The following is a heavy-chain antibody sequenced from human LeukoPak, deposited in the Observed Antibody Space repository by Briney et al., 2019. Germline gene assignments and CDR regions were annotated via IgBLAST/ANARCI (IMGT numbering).Heavy chain of an antibody. Sequence: PGRSLRLSCAASGFTFSSYGMHRVRQAPGKGLEWVAVISYDGSNKYYADSVKGRFTISRDNSKNTLYLQMNSLRAEDTAVYYCAKEMDPYGSGSYYPYFAFDYWGQGTLVTVSS. D-gene: IGHD3-10*01. J-gene: IGHJ4*02. CDR3: AKEMDPYGSGSYYPYFAFDY. CDR2: ISYDGSNK. CDR1: GFTFSSYG. V-gene: IGHV3-30*18.